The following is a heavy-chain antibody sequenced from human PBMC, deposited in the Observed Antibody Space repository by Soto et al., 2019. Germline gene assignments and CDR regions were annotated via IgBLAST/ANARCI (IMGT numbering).Heavy chain of an antibody. Sequence: QVQLVQSGAEVKKPGASVKVSCKASGYTFTGYYMHWVRQAPGQGLEWMGWINPNSGGTNYAQKFQGWVTMTRDTSISTAYMELSRLRSDDTAVYDCARGDSSSSSYYYYYMDVWGKGTTVTVSS. V-gene: IGHV1-2*04. J-gene: IGHJ6*03. D-gene: IGHD6-6*01. CDR3: ARGDSSSSSYYYYYMDV. CDR1: GYTFTGYY. CDR2: INPNSGGT.